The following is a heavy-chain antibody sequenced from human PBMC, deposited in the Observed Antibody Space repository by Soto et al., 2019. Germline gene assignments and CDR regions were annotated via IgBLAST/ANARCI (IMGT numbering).Heavy chain of an antibody. J-gene: IGHJ4*02. V-gene: IGHV3-74*01. CDR3: ARAPQWLASFDY. D-gene: IGHD6-19*01. CDR1: GFTFRSYW. CDR2: INSDGSST. Sequence: PGGSLRLSCAASGFTFRSYWMHWVRQAPGKGLVWVSRINSDGSSTSYADSVKGRFTISRDNAKNTLYLQMNSLRAEDTAVYYCARAPQWLASFDYWGQGTLVTAPQ.